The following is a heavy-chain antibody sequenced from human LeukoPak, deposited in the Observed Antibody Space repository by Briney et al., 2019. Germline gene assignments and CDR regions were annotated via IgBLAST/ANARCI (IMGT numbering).Heavy chain of an antibody. CDR2: IYPGDSDT. V-gene: IGHV5-51*01. Sequence: GESLKISCKGSGYRFSSYWIGWVRPMPGKGLEWMGIIYPGDSDTRYSPSFQGQVTISADKSITTAYLQWSSLKASGTAMYYCARLQLGYFDYWGQGTLVTVSS. CDR3: ARLQLGYFDY. J-gene: IGHJ4*02. D-gene: IGHD6-13*01. CDR1: GYRFSSYW.